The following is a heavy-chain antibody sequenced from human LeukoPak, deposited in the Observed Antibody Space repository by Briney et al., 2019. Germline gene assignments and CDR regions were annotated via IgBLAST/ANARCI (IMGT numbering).Heavy chain of an antibody. CDR2: IWYDGSSK. Sequence: GGSLRLSCAASGFSLSRYGMHWVRQAPGKGLEFVAVIWYDGSSKYYGDSVKGRFTISRDNSKNTFYLQMNSLRAEDTAVYYCARVGYSYGAYDYWGQGTLVTVSS. CDR3: ARVGYSYGAYDY. J-gene: IGHJ4*02. CDR1: GFSLSRYG. D-gene: IGHD5-18*01. V-gene: IGHV3-33*01.